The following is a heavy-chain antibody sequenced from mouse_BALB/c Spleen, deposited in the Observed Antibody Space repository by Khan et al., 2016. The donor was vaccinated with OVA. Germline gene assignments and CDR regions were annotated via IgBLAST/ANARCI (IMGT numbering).Heavy chain of an antibody. D-gene: IGHD1-3*01. CDR1: GFSLTSYG. V-gene: IGHV2-9*02. Sequence: QVQLKESGPGLVAPSQSLSITCTVSGFSLTSYGVHWVRQPPGKGLEWLGVIWAGGSTNYNSAFMSRLSISKDNSKSQVFLKMNSQQTDDRARYYYARLEDIWGQGTTLTVSS. J-gene: IGHJ2*01. CDR3: ARLEDI. CDR2: IWAGGST.